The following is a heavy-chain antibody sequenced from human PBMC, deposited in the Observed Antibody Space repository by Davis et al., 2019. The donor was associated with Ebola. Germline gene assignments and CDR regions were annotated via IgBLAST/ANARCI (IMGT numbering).Heavy chain of an antibody. V-gene: IGHV4-59*01. Sequence: PSETLSLTCTVSGGSISSYYWSWIRQPPGKGLEWIGYIYYSGSTNYNPSLKSRVTIPVDTSKTHFSLKLSSVTAADTAVYYCARRGRATIENYYYYYMDVWGEGTTVTVSS. J-gene: IGHJ6*03. CDR3: ARRGRATIENYYYYYMDV. CDR2: IYYSGST. D-gene: IGHD3-10*01. CDR1: GGSISSYY.